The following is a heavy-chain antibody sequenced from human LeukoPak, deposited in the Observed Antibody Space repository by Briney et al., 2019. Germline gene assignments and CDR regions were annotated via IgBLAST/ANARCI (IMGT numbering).Heavy chain of an antibody. J-gene: IGHJ4*02. CDR2: IRGSGGST. Sequence: GGSLRLSCAASRRTFSSYAMRWVRQARGKGLEWVSAIRGSGGSTYYADSVRGRLTISRENPKNTLCLQMNSLRAEDTAVYYCAKDGRIDNSSGYYDYWGQGTLVTVSS. CDR1: RRTFSSYA. CDR3: AKDGRIDNSSGYYDY. V-gene: IGHV3-23*01. D-gene: IGHD3-22*01.